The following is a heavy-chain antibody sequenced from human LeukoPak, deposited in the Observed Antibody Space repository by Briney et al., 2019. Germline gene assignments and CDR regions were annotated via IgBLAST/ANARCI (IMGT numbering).Heavy chain of an antibody. CDR3: ARSESPRPRLGAFDI. CDR2: IIPIFGTA. J-gene: IGHJ3*02. Sequence: SVKVSCKASGGTFSSYAISWVRQAPGQGLEWMGGIIPIFGTANYAQKFQGRVTITADESTSTAYMELSSLRSEDTAVYYCARSESPRPRLGAFDIWGQGTMVTVSS. D-gene: IGHD3-10*01. V-gene: IGHV1-69*13. CDR1: GGTFSSYA.